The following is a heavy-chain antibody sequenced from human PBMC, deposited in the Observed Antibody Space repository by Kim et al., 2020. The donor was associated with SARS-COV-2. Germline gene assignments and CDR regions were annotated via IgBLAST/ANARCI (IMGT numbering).Heavy chain of an antibody. Sequence: SETLSLTCVVYGGSFSGYYWSWIRQPPGKGLEWIGEINHSGSTNYNPSLKSRVTISVDTSKNQFSLKLSSVTAADTAVYYCARSPYSSTHVAFDYWGQGTLVTVSS. V-gene: IGHV4-34*01. D-gene: IGHD6-13*01. CDR3: ARSPYSSTHVAFDY. CDR2: INHSGST. J-gene: IGHJ4*02. CDR1: GGSFSGYY.